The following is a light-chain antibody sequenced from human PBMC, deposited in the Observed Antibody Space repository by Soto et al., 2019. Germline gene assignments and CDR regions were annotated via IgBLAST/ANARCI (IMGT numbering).Light chain of an antibody. CDR1: SSDVGGYNF. CDR3: SLVTSRDHYG. Sequence: QSALTQPASVSGSPGQSITISCTGTSSDVGGYNFVSWYQQHPDKAPKFIIYEVTNRPSGVSNRFSGSKSGNTASLTISGLQAEDEADYYCSLVTSRDHYGFGSGTKLTVL. CDR2: EVT. V-gene: IGLV2-14*01. J-gene: IGLJ1*01.